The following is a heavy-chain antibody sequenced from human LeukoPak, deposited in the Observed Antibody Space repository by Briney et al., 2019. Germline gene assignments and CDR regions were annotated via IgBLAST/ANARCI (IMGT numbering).Heavy chain of an antibody. J-gene: IGHJ3*01. D-gene: IGHD1-1*01. V-gene: IGHV1-2*02. CDR1: GYTLTDYY. CDR2: ITPSSGST. CDR3: AKVASTTRRDDSFDL. Sequence: GASVKVSCKASGYTLTDYYIHWVRQAPGQGLEWMGWITPSSGSTIYAQEFQGRVTITRDMSISTAYMELSRLRSDDTAVYYCAKVASTTRRDDSFDLWGKGTLVTVSS.